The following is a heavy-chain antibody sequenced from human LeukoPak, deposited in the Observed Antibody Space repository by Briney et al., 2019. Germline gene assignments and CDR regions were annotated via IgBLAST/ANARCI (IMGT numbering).Heavy chain of an antibody. CDR2: IHTSGNT. CDR3: ARLAAAGTFYFDY. D-gene: IGHD6-13*01. J-gene: IGHJ4*02. CDR1: GGSIGTYY. V-gene: IGHV4-4*07. Sequence: SETLSLTCTVSGGSIGTYYWSWIRQPAGKGLEWIGRIHTSGNTNQNPSLKSRVTMSVDTSKNQLSLNLSSLTAADTAVYYCARLAAAGTFYFDYWGQGTLVTVSS.